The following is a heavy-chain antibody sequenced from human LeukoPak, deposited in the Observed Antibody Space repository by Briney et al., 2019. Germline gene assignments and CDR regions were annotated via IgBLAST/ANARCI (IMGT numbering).Heavy chain of an antibody. D-gene: IGHD3-22*01. CDR1: GGSISSGSYY. CDR2: IYTSGST. V-gene: IGHV4-61*02. CDR3: ARSNFESYYYDSSGSYAFDI. Sequence: SQTPSLTCTVSGGSISSGSYYWSWIRQPAGKGLEWIGRIYTSGSTNYNPSLKSRVTISVDTSKNQFSLKLSSVTAADTAVYYCARSNFESYYYDSSGSYAFDIWGQETMVTVSS. J-gene: IGHJ3*02.